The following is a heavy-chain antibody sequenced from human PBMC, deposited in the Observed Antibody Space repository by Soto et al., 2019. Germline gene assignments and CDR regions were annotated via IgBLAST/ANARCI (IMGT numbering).Heavy chain of an antibody. D-gene: IGHD2-2*01. CDR2: INHSGST. CDR1: GGSFSCYY. Sequence: PSETLSLTCAVYGGSFSCYYWTWIRQTPGKGLEWIGEINHSGSTNYKPSLKSRISMSADTSRKQFSLNLTSVTAADTAVYYCARGECSSNYCFTRWALDIWGQGTVVTVSS. J-gene: IGHJ3*02. V-gene: IGHV4-34*01. CDR3: ARGECSSNYCFTRWALDI.